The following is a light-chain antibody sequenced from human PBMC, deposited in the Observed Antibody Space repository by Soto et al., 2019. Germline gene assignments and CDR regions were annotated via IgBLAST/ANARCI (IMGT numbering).Light chain of an antibody. CDR1: SSNIGSNT. CDR3: AAWDDSLNGWV. Sequence: QPVLTQPPSASGTPGQRVTLSCSGSSSNIGSNTVNWYQQLPGTSPKLLIYSNNQRPSGVPDRFSGSKSGTSASLAISGLHSEDEADYYCAAWDDSLNGWVFGGGTKVTVL. CDR2: SNN. J-gene: IGLJ3*02. V-gene: IGLV1-44*01.